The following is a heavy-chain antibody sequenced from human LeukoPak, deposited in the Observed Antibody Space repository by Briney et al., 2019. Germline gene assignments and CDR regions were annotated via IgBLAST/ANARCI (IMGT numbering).Heavy chain of an antibody. Sequence: HPGGSLRLSCAASAFTFSNYWMSWVRQAPGKGLEWVANINQDGSEIYYVDSVKGRFTISRDNAKNSLYLQINSVRADDTAVYYCARDQGRMIVVRTPNWYIDLWGRGTLGTVSS. CDR3: ARDQGRMIVVRTPNWYIDL. J-gene: IGHJ2*01. D-gene: IGHD3-22*01. V-gene: IGHV3-7*01. CDR2: INQDGSEI. CDR1: AFTFSNYW.